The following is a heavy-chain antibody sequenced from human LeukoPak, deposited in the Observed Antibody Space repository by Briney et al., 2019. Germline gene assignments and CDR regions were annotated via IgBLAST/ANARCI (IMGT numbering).Heavy chain of an antibody. V-gene: IGHV4-4*07. D-gene: IGHD2-2*01. J-gene: IGHJ5*02. CDR1: GGSIGTYW. Sequence: SETLSLTCGVSGGSIGTYWWNWIRQPAGKGLEWIGRFHYSGTANYNPSLKSRVSMSLDMSKNQFFLNLSSVTAADTAIYYCARGSDTRHNWFDPWGLGTLVTVSS. CDR3: ARGSDTRHNWFDP. CDR2: FHYSGTA.